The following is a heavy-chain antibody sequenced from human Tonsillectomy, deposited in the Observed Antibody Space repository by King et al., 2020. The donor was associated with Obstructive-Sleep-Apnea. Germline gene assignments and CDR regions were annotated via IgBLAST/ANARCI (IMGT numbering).Heavy chain of an antibody. J-gene: IGHJ4*02. CDR3: ARGNDFWSGYYIRS. D-gene: IGHD3-3*01. V-gene: IGHV4-61*01. Sequence: VQLQESGPGLVKPSETLSLTCTVSGGSVSSGSYYWVWILQPPGKSLEWIGDIYYSGSTNSNPSLTGRGSLSVDTSKNHVSLKLSSVTAADTAVYYCARGNDFWSGYYIRSWGQGTLVTVSS. CDR2: IYYSGST. CDR1: GGSVSSGSYY.